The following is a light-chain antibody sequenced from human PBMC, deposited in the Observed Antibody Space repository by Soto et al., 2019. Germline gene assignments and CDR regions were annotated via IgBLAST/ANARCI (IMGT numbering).Light chain of an antibody. CDR2: EVY. V-gene: IGLV2-8*01. J-gene: IGLJ1*01. CDR1: SSDVAGYND. CDR3: SSYVGTNSYV. Sequence: QSALTKPPSASGFLGQSVTISCLGTSSDVAGYNDVSWYQHHPGKAPKLIIYEVYKRPSGVPDRFSGSKSGNTAALTVSGLQAEDEADYYRSSYVGTNSYVFGTGTKLTVL.